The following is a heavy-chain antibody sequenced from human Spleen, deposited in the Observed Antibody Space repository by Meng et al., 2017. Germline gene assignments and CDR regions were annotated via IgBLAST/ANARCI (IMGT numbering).Heavy chain of an antibody. Sequence: VQPRQWGPGLLKPSEPLSLPCVVSGGSFSDYYWSWIRQPPGKGLEWIGEINHSGSTNYNPSLESRATISVDTSQNNLSLKLSSVTAADSAVYYCARGPTTMAHDFDYWGQGTLVTVSS. CDR3: ARGPTTMAHDFDY. V-gene: IGHV4-34*01. CDR1: GGSFSDYY. CDR2: INHSGST. J-gene: IGHJ4*02. D-gene: IGHD4-11*01.